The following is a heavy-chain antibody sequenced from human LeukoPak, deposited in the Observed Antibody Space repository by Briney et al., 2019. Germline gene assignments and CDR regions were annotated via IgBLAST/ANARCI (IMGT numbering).Heavy chain of an antibody. Sequence: SVEVSCKASGGTFSSYAISWVRQAPGQGLEWMGGIIPIFGTANYAQKFQGRVTITADESTSTAYMELSSLRSEDTAVYYCARDKSGLHYYDSSGPRGRNWFDPWGQGTLVTVSS. CDR1: GGTFSSYA. V-gene: IGHV1-69*13. J-gene: IGHJ5*02. CDR3: ARDKSGLHYYDSSGPRGRNWFDP. D-gene: IGHD3-22*01. CDR2: IIPIFGTA.